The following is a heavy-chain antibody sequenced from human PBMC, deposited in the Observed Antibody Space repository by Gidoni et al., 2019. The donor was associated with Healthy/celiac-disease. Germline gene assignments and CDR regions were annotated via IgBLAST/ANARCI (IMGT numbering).Heavy chain of an antibody. CDR1: GDSVSSNSAA. CDR3: ARMRYDSTFDY. Sequence: QVQLQQSGPGLVKPSQTRSLTCAISGDSVSSNSAAWNWTRQSPSRGLAWLGSTYYRSKWYNDYAVSVKSRITTNPDTSKNQFSLHLNSVTPEDTAVYYCARMRYDSTFDYWGQGTLVTVSS. V-gene: IGHV6-1*01. J-gene: IGHJ4*02. CDR2: TYYRSKWYN. D-gene: IGHD3-3*01.